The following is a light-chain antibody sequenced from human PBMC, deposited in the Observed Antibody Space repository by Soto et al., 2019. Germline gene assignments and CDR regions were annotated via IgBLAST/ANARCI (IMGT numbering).Light chain of an antibody. J-gene: IGLJ3*02. Sequence: QSALTQPASVSGSPGQSITISCTGTSSDVGSYNLVSWYQQHPGKAPKLMIYEGSKRPSGVSNRFSGSKSGNTASLTISGLQAEDEADYYCQSYDSGLSGWVFGGGTKLTVL. V-gene: IGLV2-23*01. CDR1: SSDVGSYNL. CDR3: QSYDSGLSGWV. CDR2: EGS.